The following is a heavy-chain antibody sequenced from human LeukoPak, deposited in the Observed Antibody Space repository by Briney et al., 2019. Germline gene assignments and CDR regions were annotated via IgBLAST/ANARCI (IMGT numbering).Heavy chain of an antibody. J-gene: IGHJ4*02. CDR3: AKDSLLWFGETDY. CDR1: GFTFRSYA. CDR2: ISGSGGST. D-gene: IGHD3-10*01. Sequence: EGSLRLSCAASGFTFRSYAMSWVRQAPGKGLEWVSAISGSGGSTYYADSVKGRFTISRDNSKNTLYLQMNSLRAEDTAVYYCAKDSLLWFGETDYWGQGTLVTVSS. V-gene: IGHV3-23*01.